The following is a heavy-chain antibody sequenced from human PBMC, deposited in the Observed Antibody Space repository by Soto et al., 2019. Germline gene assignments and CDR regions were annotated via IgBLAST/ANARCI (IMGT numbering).Heavy chain of an antibody. J-gene: IGHJ6*02. D-gene: IGHD3-10*01. Sequence: EVQLVESGGGLVKPGGSLRLSCAASGFTFSSYSMNWVRQAPGKGLEWVSSISSSSSYIYYADSVKGRFTISRDNAKNSRYLQMNSLRAEDTAVYYCAREGVQHGSGRYYYYGMDVWGQGTTVTVSS. CDR2: ISSSSSYI. CDR1: GFTFSSYS. CDR3: AREGVQHGSGRYYYYGMDV. V-gene: IGHV3-21*01.